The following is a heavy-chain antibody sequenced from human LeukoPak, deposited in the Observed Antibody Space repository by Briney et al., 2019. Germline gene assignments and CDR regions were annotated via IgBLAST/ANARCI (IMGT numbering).Heavy chain of an antibody. D-gene: IGHD1-26*01. Sequence: GGSLRLSCAASGFTFSTYPMYWVRQAPGRGPEYVSGINNNGDRTYYAKSVKGRFTISRDNSKNTLYLQVGSLGAEDMAVYYCARGGLVGPTPYLDSWGQGTLVTVSS. CDR2: INNNGDRT. J-gene: IGHJ4*02. CDR3: ARGGLVGPTPYLDS. V-gene: IGHV3-64*01. CDR1: GFTFSTYP.